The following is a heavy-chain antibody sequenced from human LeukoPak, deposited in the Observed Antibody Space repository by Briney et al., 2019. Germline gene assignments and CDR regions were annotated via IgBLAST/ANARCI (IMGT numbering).Heavy chain of an antibody. CDR3: ARVLKYYYDSSGSLGAFDI. CDR2: ISAYNGNT. Sequence: AASVKVPCKASGYTFTSYGISWVRQAPGQGLEWMGWISAYNGNTNYTQKLQGRVTMTTDTSTSTVYMELRSLRSDDTAVYYCARVLKYYYDSSGSLGAFDIWGQGTMVTVSS. V-gene: IGHV1-18*01. CDR1: GYTFTSYG. D-gene: IGHD3-22*01. J-gene: IGHJ3*02.